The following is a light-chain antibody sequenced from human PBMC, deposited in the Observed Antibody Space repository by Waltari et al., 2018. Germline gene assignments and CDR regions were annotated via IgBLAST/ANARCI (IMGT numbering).Light chain of an antibody. V-gene: IGKV3-11*01. CDR1: QSVGTY. CDR2: DAS. Sequence: EIVLTQSPATLSLSPGETATLSCRASQSVGTYLAWYQQRPGQSPSPLIYDASNRATGIPARFRGSGSGTDFTLTISSLEPEDFAVYYCQQRSNWTPHTFGQGARLEIK. J-gene: IGKJ2*01. CDR3: QQRSNWTPHT.